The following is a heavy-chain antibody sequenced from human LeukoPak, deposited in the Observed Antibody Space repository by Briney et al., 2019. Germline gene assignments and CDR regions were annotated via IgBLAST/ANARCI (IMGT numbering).Heavy chain of an antibody. CDR2: ISWNSGSI. Sequence: GGSLRLSCAASGFTFDDYAMHWVRQAPGEGLEWVSGISWNSGSIGYADSVKGRFTISRDNAKNSLYLQMNSLRAEDTALYYCAKDRIAAGNWGQGTLVTVSS. D-gene: IGHD6-13*01. V-gene: IGHV3-9*01. CDR3: AKDRIAAGN. J-gene: IGHJ4*02. CDR1: GFTFDDYA.